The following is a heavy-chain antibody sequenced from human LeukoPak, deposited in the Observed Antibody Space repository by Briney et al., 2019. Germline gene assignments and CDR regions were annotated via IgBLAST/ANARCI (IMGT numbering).Heavy chain of an antibody. CDR1: GYDFANYW. CDR2: IYPGGSDR. D-gene: IGHD3-10*01. CDR3: ARHYYXXXXXYSXXXX. J-gene: IGHJ4*02. Sequence: GESLKISCQGSGYDFANYWIGWVRQMAGKGLEYMGFIYPGGSDRRYSPPFQGQVTVSVDKSINTAYLQWSSLKASDTAISYCARHYYXXXXXYSXXXXWXQXTLVTVSS. V-gene: IGHV5-51*01.